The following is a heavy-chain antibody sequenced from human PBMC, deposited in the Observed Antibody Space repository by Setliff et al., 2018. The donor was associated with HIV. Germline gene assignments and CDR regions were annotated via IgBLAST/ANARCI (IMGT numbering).Heavy chain of an antibody. CDR3: ARGHWSGTNCYGVDYYGMDV. J-gene: IGHJ6*02. V-gene: IGHV4-34*01. CDR2: INNRGST. CDR1: GGSISGYY. Sequence: ASETLSLTCAVYGGSISGYYWSWIRQPPGKGLEWIGEINNRGSTNYNPSLKSRVSMSVDKSKNQFSVKLTSVTAADTAVYYCARGHWSGTNCYGVDYYGMDVWGQGTTVTVSS. D-gene: IGHD2-2*01.